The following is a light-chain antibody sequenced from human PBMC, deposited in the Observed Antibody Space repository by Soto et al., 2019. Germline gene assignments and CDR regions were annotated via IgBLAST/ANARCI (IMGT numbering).Light chain of an antibody. CDR1: SSDVGTYNY. J-gene: IGLJ1*01. CDR2: DVT. Sequence: QSVLTQPRSVSGSPGQSVTISCTGTSSDVGTYNYVSWYQQHPGKAPKVMIYDVTKRPSGVPDRFSGSKSGNTASLTISGLQAEDEADYYCCSYAGSYTYVFGAGTKVTAL. CDR3: CSYAGSYTYV. V-gene: IGLV2-11*01.